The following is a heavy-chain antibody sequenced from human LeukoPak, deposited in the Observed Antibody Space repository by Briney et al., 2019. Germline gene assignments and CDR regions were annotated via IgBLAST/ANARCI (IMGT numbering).Heavy chain of an antibody. D-gene: IGHD6-19*01. Sequence: GASVKVSCKASGYTFTVYYMHWVRQAPGQGLGWMGWINPNSGDTNYAQKFQGRVTMTRDTSISTAYMELSRLRSDDTAVYYCARRYSSGWYDAFDIWGQGTMVTVSS. CDR2: INPNSGDT. CDR1: GYTFTVYY. V-gene: IGHV1-2*02. CDR3: ARRYSSGWYDAFDI. J-gene: IGHJ3*02.